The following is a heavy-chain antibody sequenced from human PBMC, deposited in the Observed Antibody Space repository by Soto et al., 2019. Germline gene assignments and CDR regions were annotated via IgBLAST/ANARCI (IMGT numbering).Heavy chain of an antibody. D-gene: IGHD2-8*02. CDR2: ITDSGTGT. Sequence: EVHLLESGGGLVHPGESLRLSCGASGFTFSSCVMTWVRQAPGKGLEWVSCITDSGTGTYYADSVKGRFTISRYNSKNTMYLQMNNLRAEDTGVYYCAKGLITGRGYSEDWGQGTLVTVSS. CDR3: AKGLITGRGYSED. J-gene: IGHJ4*02. CDR1: GFTFSSCV. V-gene: IGHV3-23*01.